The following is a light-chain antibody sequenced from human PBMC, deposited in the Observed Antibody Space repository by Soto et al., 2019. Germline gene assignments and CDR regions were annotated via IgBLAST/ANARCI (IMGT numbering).Light chain of an antibody. Sequence: DIVLTQSPATLSLSPGERATLSCRASQSISSYLAWYQQKPGQAPRLLIYDASNSVTGIPARFSGSGSVTEFTLIIISLVPEDFAVYYCQQRSNWPRGTFGQGTKVEIK. CDR2: DAS. CDR1: QSISSY. J-gene: IGKJ1*01. CDR3: QQRSNWPRGT. V-gene: IGKV3-11*01.